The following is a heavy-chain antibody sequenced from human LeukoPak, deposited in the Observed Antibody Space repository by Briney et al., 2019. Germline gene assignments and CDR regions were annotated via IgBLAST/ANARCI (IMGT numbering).Heavy chain of an antibody. CDR3: ARGLHDRSWYGAH. Sequence: GGSLRLSCAASGFTVGNNQMTWVRQASGKGLEWVSLVYSGGTTRYADSVKGRFTISRDNSKNTVYLQMNSLRLEDTAVYYCARGLHDRSWYGAHWGQGILLSVSS. V-gene: IGHV3-66*01. CDR1: GFTVGNNQ. J-gene: IGHJ4*02. CDR2: VYSGGTT. D-gene: IGHD6-13*01.